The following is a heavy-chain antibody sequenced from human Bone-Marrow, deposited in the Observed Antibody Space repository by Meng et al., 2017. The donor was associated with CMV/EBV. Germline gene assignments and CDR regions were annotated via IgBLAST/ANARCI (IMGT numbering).Heavy chain of an antibody. J-gene: IGHJ5*02. CDR2: TYDGSKWYN. Sequence: SVSGNRAAWYWIRQSPSRRHEWLGRTYDGSKWYNDYAMSVKSRIAINPDTSKNQFSLQLNSVTPEDTAVYYCARVRTMVRGVLIFDPWGQGTLVTVSS. CDR3: ARVRTMVRGVLIFDP. CDR1: SVSGNRAA. V-gene: IGHV6-1*01. D-gene: IGHD3-10*01.